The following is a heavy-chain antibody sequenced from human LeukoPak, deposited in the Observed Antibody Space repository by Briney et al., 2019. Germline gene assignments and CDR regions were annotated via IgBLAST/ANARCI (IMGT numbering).Heavy chain of an antibody. CDR1: GYTFTIYG. V-gene: IGHV1-18*01. D-gene: IGHD2-15*01. J-gene: IGHJ4*02. Sequence: VASVKVSCKTSGYTFTIYGISWVRQAPGQGLEWMGLISAYGNTTYAQNLQGRVTMTTDPSTNTAYMELRSLRSDDTAVYYCARGIIGYYFDYWGQGTLVTVSS. CDR2: ISAYGNT. CDR3: ARGIIGYYFDY.